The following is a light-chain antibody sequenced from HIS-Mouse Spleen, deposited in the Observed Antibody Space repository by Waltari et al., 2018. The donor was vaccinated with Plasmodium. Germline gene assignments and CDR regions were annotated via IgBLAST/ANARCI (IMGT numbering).Light chain of an antibody. CDR2: QDS. J-gene: IGLJ2*01. V-gene: IGLV3-1*01. CDR3: QAWDSSTAV. Sequence: SYELTQPPSVSVSPGQTARLPCPGDKWGDKYACWYQQKPGQSPVLVIYQDSKRPSGIPERFSGSNSGNTATLTISGTQAMDEADYYCQAWDSSTAVFGGGTKLTVL. CDR1: KWGDKY.